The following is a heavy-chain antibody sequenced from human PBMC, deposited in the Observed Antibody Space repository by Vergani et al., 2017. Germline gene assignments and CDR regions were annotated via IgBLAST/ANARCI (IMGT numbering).Heavy chain of an antibody. CDR3: ARLGLTQGYSSGWYPGDYGMDV. CDR1: GYSFTSYW. V-gene: IGHV5-51*01. CDR2: IYPGDSDT. J-gene: IGHJ6*02. Sequence: EVMLVQSGAEVKKPGESLKISCKGSGYSFTSYWIGWVRQMPGKGLEWMGIIYPGDSDTRYSPSFQGQVTISADKSISTAYLQWSSLKASDTAMYYCARLGLTQGYSSGWYPGDYGMDVWGQGTTVTVSS. D-gene: IGHD6-19*01.